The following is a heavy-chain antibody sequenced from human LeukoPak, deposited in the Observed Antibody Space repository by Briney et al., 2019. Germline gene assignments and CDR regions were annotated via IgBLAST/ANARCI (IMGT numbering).Heavy chain of an antibody. Sequence: SETLSLTCAVYGGSFSGYYWSWIRQPPGKGLEWIGEINHSGSTNYNPSLKSRVTISVDTSKNQFSLKLSSVTAADTAVYYCARGGRRWLQFSGNWFDPWGQGTLDTVSS. J-gene: IGHJ5*02. CDR2: INHSGST. CDR3: ARGGRRWLQFSGNWFDP. D-gene: IGHD5-24*01. CDR1: GGSFSGYY. V-gene: IGHV4-34*01.